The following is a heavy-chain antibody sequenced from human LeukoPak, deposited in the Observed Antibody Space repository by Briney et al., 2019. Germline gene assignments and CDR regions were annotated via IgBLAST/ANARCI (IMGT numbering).Heavy chain of an antibody. J-gene: IGHJ6*03. D-gene: IGHD1-14*01. CDR3: ARATPEPPYYYYMDV. V-gene: IGHV1-18*01. CDR2: ISAYNGNT. CDR1: GYTFTSYG. Sequence: ASVKVSCKASGYTFTSYGISWVRQAPGQGLEWMGWISAYNGNTNYAQKLQGRVTMTTDTSTSTAYMELRSPRSDDTAVYYCARATPEPPYYYYMDVWGKGTTVTISS.